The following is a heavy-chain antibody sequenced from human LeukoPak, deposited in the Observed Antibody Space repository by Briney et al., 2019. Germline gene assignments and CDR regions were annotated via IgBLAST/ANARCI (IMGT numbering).Heavy chain of an antibody. CDR1: SGSINVDGYY. V-gene: IGHV4-61*02. Sequence: PSETLSLTCIVSSGSINVDGYYWSWIRQSAGKGLEWIGRIYANGDTNYSPSLESRVTISIDTSKNQFSLRLSSVTAADSAVYFCARVFRRGVYNYDGFDIWGQGTTVTVSS. J-gene: IGHJ3*02. CDR2: IYANGDT. CDR3: ARVFRRGVYNYDGFDI. D-gene: IGHD5-24*01.